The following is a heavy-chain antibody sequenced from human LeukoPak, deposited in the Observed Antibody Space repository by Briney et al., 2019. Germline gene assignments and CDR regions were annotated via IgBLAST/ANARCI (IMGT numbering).Heavy chain of an antibody. J-gene: IGHJ3*02. V-gene: IGHV4-59*01. D-gene: IGHD1-26*01. CDR1: GGSISSYY. CDR3: ARVGGVEASRAFDI. Sequence: PSETLSLTCTVSGGSISSYYWSWIRQPPGKGLEWIGYIYYSGSTNYNPSLKSRVTISVDTSKNQFSLKLSSVTAADTAVYYCARVGGVEASRAFDIWGQGTMVTVSS. CDR2: IYYSGST.